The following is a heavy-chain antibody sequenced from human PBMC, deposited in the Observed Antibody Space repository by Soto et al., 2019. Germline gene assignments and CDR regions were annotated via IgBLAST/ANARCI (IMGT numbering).Heavy chain of an antibody. Sequence: SETLSLTCAVYGGSFSGYYWCWIRQPPGKGLEWIGEINHSGSTNYNPSIQSRVTISVDTSKNQFSLKLSSVTAADTAVSYCARQGGSSPSDFWGQGTLVNVSS. J-gene: IGHJ4*02. CDR3: ARQGGSSPSDF. CDR2: INHSGST. V-gene: IGHV4-34*01. D-gene: IGHD3-16*01. CDR1: GGSFSGYY.